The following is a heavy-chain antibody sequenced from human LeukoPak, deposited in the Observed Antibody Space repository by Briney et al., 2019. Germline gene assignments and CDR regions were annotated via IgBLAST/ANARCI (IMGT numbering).Heavy chain of an antibody. CDR2: ISTSGST. V-gene: IGHV4-4*07. CDR3: ARGLPSYGDYVDYYFYMDV. D-gene: IGHD4-17*01. J-gene: IGHJ6*03. Sequence: PETLSLTCTVSGDSISGFYWSWIRQPAGKGLQWIGRISTSGSTNYNPSLKSRVTMSVDRSTNEFSLTVRSVTAADTALYYCARGLPSYGDYVDYYFYMDVLGKGSTVTVSS. CDR1: GDSISGFY.